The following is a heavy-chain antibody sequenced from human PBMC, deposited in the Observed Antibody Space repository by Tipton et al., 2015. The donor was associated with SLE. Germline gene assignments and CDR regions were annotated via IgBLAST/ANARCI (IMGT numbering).Heavy chain of an antibody. J-gene: IGHJ6*03. CDR1: GFTFSSYA. CDR3: TLDGYSSGWYGAYYYYMDV. Sequence: SLRLSCAASGFTFSSYAMSWVRQAPGKGLEWVSAISGSGGSTYYADSVKGRFTISRDNSKNTLYLQMNSLRAEDTAVYYCTLDGYSSGWYGAYYYYMDVWGKGTTVTVSS. CDR2: ISGSGGST. D-gene: IGHD6-19*01. V-gene: IGHV3-23*01.